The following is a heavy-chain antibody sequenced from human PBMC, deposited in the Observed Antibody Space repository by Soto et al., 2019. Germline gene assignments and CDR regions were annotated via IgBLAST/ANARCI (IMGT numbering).Heavy chain of an antibody. CDR2: IIPIVGTA. Sequence: QVQLVQSGAEVKKPGSSVKVSCKASGGTFISYSISWVRQAPGQGPEWMGRIIPIVGTAKYAQMLQGRVTITADKSTSTADMELSSLRSEDTAVYYCARDAPGYSGNYGRVFDYWGQGTLVTVSS. J-gene: IGHJ4*02. V-gene: IGHV1-69*08. D-gene: IGHD1-26*01. CDR1: GGTFISYS. CDR3: ARDAPGYSGNYGRVFDY.